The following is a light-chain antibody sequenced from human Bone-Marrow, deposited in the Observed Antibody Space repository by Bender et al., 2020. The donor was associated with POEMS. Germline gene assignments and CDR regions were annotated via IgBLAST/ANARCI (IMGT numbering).Light chain of an antibody. CDR3: ASFESRNAWV. CDR1: SSDVGAYNH. Sequence: QSALTQPASGSGSPGRSITISCTGTSSDVGAYNHVSWYQQHPGKVPKLVIHEVSNRPSGVSSRFSGSKSGNTASLTISGLQNEDEAVYFCASFESRNAWVFGGGTTVTVL. J-gene: IGLJ3*02. CDR2: EVS. V-gene: IGLV2-14*01.